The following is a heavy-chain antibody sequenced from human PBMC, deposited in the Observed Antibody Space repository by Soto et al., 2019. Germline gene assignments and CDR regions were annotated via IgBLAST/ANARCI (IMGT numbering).Heavy chain of an antibody. CDR2: IYSGGST. D-gene: IGHD3-10*01. J-gene: IGHJ6*03. Sequence: PGGSLRLSCAASGFTVSSNYMSWVRQAPGKGLEWVSVIYSGGSTYYADSVKGRFTISRHNSKNTLYLQMNSLRAEDTAVYYCARDLRAMVRGVISYMDVWGKATTVTVSS. CDR1: GFTVSSNY. CDR3: ARDLRAMVRGVISYMDV. V-gene: IGHV3-53*04.